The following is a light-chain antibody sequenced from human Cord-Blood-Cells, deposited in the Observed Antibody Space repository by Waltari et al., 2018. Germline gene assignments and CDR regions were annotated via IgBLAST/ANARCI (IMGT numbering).Light chain of an antibody. CDR3: SSYAGSNNFV. CDR1: SSDVGGYNY. J-gene: IGLJ1*01. CDR2: EVS. V-gene: IGLV2-8*01. Sequence: QSALTQPPSASGSPGQSVTISCTGTSSDVGGYNYVSWYQQHPGKAPKLMIYEVSRRPAGVPDLFSGSKSGNTASLTVSGLQAEDGADYYCSSYAGSNNFVFGTGTKVTVL.